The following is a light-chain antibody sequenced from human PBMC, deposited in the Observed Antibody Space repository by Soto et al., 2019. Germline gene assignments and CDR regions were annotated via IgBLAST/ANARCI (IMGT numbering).Light chain of an antibody. Sequence: SYELTQPPSVSVSPGQTASITCSGAKLGDKYACWYQQKPGQSPVVVIYEDRKRPSGIPERFSGSNSGNTATLTISGTQTMDEAEYYCQAWDTSSAPSGFGSGTKLTVL. CDR2: EDR. J-gene: IGLJ1*01. CDR3: QAWDTSSAPSG. CDR1: KLGDKY. V-gene: IGLV3-1*01.